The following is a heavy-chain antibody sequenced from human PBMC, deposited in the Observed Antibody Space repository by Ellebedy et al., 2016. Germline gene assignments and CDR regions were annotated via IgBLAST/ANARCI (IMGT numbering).Heavy chain of an antibody. CDR1: GFTFSNYG. Sequence: GESLKISXVASGFTFSNYGMHWVRQAPGKGLEWVSAISGSGGTTYYADSVKGRFTISRDNSKNTLYLQMNSLRAEDTAVYYCAKGRILTGYPLDYWGQGTLVTVSS. V-gene: IGHV3-23*01. CDR2: ISGSGGTT. CDR3: AKGRILTGYPLDY. D-gene: IGHD3-9*01. J-gene: IGHJ4*02.